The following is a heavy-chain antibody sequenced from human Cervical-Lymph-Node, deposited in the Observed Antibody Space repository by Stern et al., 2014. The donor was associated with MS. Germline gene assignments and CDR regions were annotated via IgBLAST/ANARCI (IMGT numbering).Heavy chain of an antibody. CDR1: GITLSDYW. V-gene: IGHV3-74*02. CDR2: IDGDGTGT. J-gene: IGHJ4*02. CDR3: GSVFEY. Sequence: QLVESGGGLVQPGGSLRLSCAVSGITLSDYWLHWVRQAPGKGLVWVSRIDGDGTGTSYADSVKVRFTNSRDTARNTVYLQMTSLRVEDTAVYYCGSVFEYWGQGTLVTVSS.